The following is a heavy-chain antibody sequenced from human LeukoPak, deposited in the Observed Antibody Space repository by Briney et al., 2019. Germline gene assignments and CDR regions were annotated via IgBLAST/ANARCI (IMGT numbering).Heavy chain of an antibody. D-gene: IGHD2-8*01. CDR3: ARELVRVYAAYYYYGMDV. V-gene: IGHV4-34*01. Sequence: SETLSLTCAVYGGSFSGYYWSWIRQPPGKGLEWIGEINHSGSTDYNPSLKSRVTISVDTSKNQFSLKLSSVTAADTAVYYCARELVRVYAAYYYYGMDVWGQGTTVTVSS. J-gene: IGHJ6*02. CDR2: INHSGST. CDR1: GGSFSGYY.